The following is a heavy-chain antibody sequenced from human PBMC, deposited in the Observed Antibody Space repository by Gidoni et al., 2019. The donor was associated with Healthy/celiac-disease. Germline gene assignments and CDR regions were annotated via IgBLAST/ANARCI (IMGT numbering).Heavy chain of an antibody. CDR1: GFTFSSYA. D-gene: IGHD5-18*01. V-gene: IGHV3-23*01. CDR2: ISGSGGST. J-gene: IGHJ4*02. Sequence: EVQLLESGGGLVQPGGSLRLSCAASGFTFSSYAMSWVRQAPGKGLEWVSAISGSGGSTYYADSVKGRFTISRDNSKNTLYLQMNSLRAEDTAVYYCANGPRGYSYGPGYYFDYWGQGTLVTVSS. CDR3: ANGPRGYSYGPGYYFDY.